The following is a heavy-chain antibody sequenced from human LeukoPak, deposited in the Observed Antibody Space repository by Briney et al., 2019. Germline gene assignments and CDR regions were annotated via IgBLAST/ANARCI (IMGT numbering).Heavy chain of an antibody. V-gene: IGHV4-34*01. J-gene: IGHJ6*02. CDR3: ARYIVATIITGMDV. CDR1: GGSFSGYY. D-gene: IGHD5-12*01. Sequence: SETLSLTCAVYGGSFSGYYWSWIRQPPGKGLEWIGEINHSGSTNYNPSLKSRVTISVDTSKNQSSLKLSSVTAADTAVYYCARYIVATIITGMDVWGQGTTVTVSS. CDR2: INHSGST.